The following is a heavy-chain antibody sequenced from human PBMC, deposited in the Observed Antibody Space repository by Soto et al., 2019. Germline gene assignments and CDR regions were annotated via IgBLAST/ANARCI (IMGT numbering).Heavy chain of an antibody. CDR1: GDIFDNYA. Sequence: SVKVSCKASGDIFDNYAISWVRQAPGQGLEWLGGISPVIGTTHYAQRFQGRLTITADRSTMTTYMELSGLKSEDTAIYFCARDYSGYDPALNRFDPWGQGTLVTVYS. CDR2: ISPVIGTT. V-gene: IGHV1-69*06. CDR3: ARDYSGYDPALNRFDP. D-gene: IGHD5-12*01. J-gene: IGHJ5*02.